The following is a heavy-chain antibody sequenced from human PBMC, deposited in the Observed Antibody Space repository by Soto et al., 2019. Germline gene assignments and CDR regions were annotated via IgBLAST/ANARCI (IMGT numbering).Heavy chain of an antibody. CDR2: ISAYNGNT. D-gene: IGHD2-15*01. J-gene: IGHJ4*02. CDR3: ATERYCSGGSCRRFDY. CDR1: GYTFTSYG. V-gene: IGHV1-18*01. Sequence: ASVKVSCKASGYTFTSYGISWVRQAPGQGLEWMGWISAYNGNTNYAQKLQGRVTMTTDTSTSTAYMELRSLRSDDTAVYYCATERYCSGGSCRRFDYWGQGTLVTVSS.